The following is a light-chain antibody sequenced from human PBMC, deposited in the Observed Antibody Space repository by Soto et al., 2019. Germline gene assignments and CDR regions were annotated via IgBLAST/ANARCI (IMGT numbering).Light chain of an antibody. V-gene: IGKV3-11*01. Sequence: VLVQPRGSRSLTPGDRATLSCRASQSVRTYLAWYQQKPGQAPRLLISDTSDRATGIPARFSGSGSGTDFTLTINCLEAEDFAVYCSQLRSVRPPPSAGGTKVDIK. CDR1: QSVRTY. CDR3: QLRSVRPPP. CDR2: DTS. J-gene: IGKJ4*01.